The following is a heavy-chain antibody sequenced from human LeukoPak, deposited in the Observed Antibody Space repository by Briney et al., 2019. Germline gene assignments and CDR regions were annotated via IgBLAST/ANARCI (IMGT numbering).Heavy chain of an antibody. CDR3: ARGPRGYSGYLFDY. V-gene: IGHV4-34*01. Sequence: SETLSLTCAVYGGSFSGYYWSWIRQPPGKGLEWIGEINHSGSTNYNPFLKSRVTISVDTSKNQFSLKLSSVTAADTAVYYCARGPRGYSGYLFDYWGQGTLVTVSS. J-gene: IGHJ4*02. CDR1: GGSFSGYY. D-gene: IGHD5-12*01. CDR2: INHSGST.